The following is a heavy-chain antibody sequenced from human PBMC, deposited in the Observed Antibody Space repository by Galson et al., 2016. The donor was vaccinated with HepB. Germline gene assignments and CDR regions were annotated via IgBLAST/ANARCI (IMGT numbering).Heavy chain of an antibody. V-gene: IGHV3-13*01. CDR2: IGKGGDT. D-gene: IGHD6-19*01. CDR1: GFTLSTYD. J-gene: IGHJ4*02. CDR3: ARDGSGWSIDY. Sequence: SLRLSCAASGFTLSTYDIQWVRQGTGKGLQRVSSIGKGGDTHYLGSVKGRFTISRENSKNMVYLQVNSLRAEDTAVYYCARDGSGWSIDYWGQGTLVTVSS.